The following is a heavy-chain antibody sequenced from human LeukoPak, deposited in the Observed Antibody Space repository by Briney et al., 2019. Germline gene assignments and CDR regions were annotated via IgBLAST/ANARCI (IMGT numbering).Heavy chain of an antibody. V-gene: IGHV3-23*01. Sequence: PGGSLRLSCAASGFTFSSYAMSWVRQAPGKGLEWVSAISGSGGNTYYADSVKGRFTISRDNSKNTLYLQMNSLRAEDTAVYYCARGRSGYGPFDAFDIWGHGTWVTVSS. CDR3: ARGRSGYGPFDAFDI. CDR1: GFTFSSYA. CDR2: ISGSGGNT. D-gene: IGHD3-22*01. J-gene: IGHJ3*02.